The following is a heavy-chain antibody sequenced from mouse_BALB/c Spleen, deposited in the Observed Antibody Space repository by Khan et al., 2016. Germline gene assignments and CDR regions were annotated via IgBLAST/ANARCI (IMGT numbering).Heavy chain of an antibody. CDR1: GYTFTSYY. J-gene: IGHJ3*01. D-gene: IGHD2-4*01. V-gene: IGHV1S56*01. Sequence: QVQLQQSGPELVKPGASVRISCKASGYTFTSYYIHWVKQRPGQGLEWIGWIYPGNVNTKYNEKFKGKATLTADKSSSTAHMQLSSLTSEDTAVYCCARYHYDLAWFAYWGQGTLVTVSA. CDR2: IYPGNVNT. CDR3: ARYHYDLAWFAY.